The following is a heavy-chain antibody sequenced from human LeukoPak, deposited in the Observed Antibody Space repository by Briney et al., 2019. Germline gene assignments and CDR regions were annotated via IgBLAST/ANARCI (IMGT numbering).Heavy chain of an antibody. CDR1: GGSISSGSYY. CDR3: ARGSVNWFDP. J-gene: IGHJ5*02. V-gene: IGHV4-61*01. CDR2: IYYSGST. Sequence: SQTLSLTCTVSGGSISSGSYYWSWIRQPPGKGLEWIGYIYYSGSTNYNPSLKSRVTISVDTSKNQFSLKLSSVTAADTAVYYCARGSVNWFDPWGQGTLVTVSS.